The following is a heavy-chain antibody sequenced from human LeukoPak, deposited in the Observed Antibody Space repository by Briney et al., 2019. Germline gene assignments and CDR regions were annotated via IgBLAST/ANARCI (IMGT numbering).Heavy chain of an antibody. D-gene: IGHD3-10*01. CDR2: ISAYNGNT. CDR1: GYTFTSYG. V-gene: IGHV1-18*01. CDR3: ARDLPQYYCGSGSYSGY. Sequence: ASVKVSCKASGYTFTSYGISWVRQAPGQGLEWMGWISAYNGNTNYAQKLQGRVTMTTDTSTSTAYMELRGLRSDDTAVYYCARDLPQYYCGSGSYSGYWGQGTLVTVSS. J-gene: IGHJ4*02.